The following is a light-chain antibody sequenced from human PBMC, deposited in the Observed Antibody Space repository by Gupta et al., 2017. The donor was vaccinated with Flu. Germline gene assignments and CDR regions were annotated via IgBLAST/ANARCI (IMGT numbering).Light chain of an antibody. CDR2: WAS. V-gene: IGKV4-1*01. CDR3: QQYDSTPFT. J-gene: IGKJ3*01. CDR1: QSILYSSNNKNY. Sequence: SLGERATINCKSSQSILYSSNNKNYLAWYQQKPGQPPKLLIYWASTRASGVPDRFSGSGSGTDFTLTISSLQAEDVAVYYCQQYDSTPFTFGHGTKVDIK.